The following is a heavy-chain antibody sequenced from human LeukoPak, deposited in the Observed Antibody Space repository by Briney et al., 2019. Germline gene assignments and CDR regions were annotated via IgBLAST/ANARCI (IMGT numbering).Heavy chain of an antibody. CDR2: IYYSGST. D-gene: IGHD5-24*01. J-gene: IGHJ4*02. CDR3: ARGRGGDGDNLAP. CDR1: GGSISSYY. Sequence: PSETLSLTCTVSGGSISSYYWSWIRQPPGKGLEWIGNIYYSGSTNYNPSLKSRVTISVDTSNNQFSLKLTSVTAADTAVYYCARGRGGDGDNLAPWGQGTLVTVSS. V-gene: IGHV4-59*01.